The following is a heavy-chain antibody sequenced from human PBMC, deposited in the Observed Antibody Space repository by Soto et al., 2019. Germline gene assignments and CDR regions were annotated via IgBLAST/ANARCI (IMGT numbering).Heavy chain of an antibody. V-gene: IGHV3-9*01. Sequence: EAQLVESGGGLVQPGRSLRLSCAASGFTFDDFAMHWVRQAPGKGLEWVSGINWSGGSSGYSDSVKGRFTISRDNAKNSLSLQMNSLRVEDTAIYYCAKDRGDLLTDQNPKNHASDVWGQGTMVTVSS. CDR1: GFTFDDFA. CDR2: INWSGGSS. CDR3: AKDRGDLLTDQNPKNHASDV. D-gene: IGHD3-9*01. J-gene: IGHJ3*01.